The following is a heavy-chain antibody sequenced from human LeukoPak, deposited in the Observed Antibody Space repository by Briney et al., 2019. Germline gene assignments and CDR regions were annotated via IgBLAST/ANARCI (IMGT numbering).Heavy chain of an antibody. D-gene: IGHD6-19*01. J-gene: IGHJ4*02. Sequence: GGSLRLSCAASGFTFSSYAMHWVRQAPGKRLEWVAVISYDGSNKYYADSVKGRFTISRDNSKNTLYLQMNSLRAEDTAVYYCAREDGDSSGWYDTCFDYWGQGTLVTVSS. CDR3: AREDGDSSGWYDTCFDY. CDR2: ISYDGSNK. CDR1: GFTFSSYA. V-gene: IGHV3-30-3*01.